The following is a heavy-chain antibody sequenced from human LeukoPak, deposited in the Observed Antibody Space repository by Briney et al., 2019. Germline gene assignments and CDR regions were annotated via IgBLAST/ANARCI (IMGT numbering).Heavy chain of an antibody. J-gene: IGHJ4*02. CDR1: GFMFGVYG. D-gene: IGHD1-7*01. Sequence: GGSVRLSCVLSGFMFGVYGMSCIRHAPGKGREWVSCISWNADSTGHADSVKGQFTISRDNAKNSLYLQMDSLRAEDTALYYCARDIGITGTTISVYWGQGTPVTVS. CDR2: ISWNADST. V-gene: IGHV3-20*04. CDR3: ARDIGITGTTISVY.